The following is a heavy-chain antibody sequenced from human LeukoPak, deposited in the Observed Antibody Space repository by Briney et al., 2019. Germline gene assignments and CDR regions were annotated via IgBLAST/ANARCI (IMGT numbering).Heavy chain of an antibody. CDR2: INPHSAYT. D-gene: IGHD3-22*01. CDR1: GYTFSDHY. CDR3: ARLRYYDNNFDY. V-gene: IGHV1-2*02. J-gene: IGHJ4*02. Sequence: ASVKVSCKASGYTFSDHYIHWVRQIPGQGLVWMGWINPHSAYTSSARRFQGRVTMTRDTSINTVYVEMSNLTSDDTAVYFCARLRYYDNNFDYWGQGTLLTVTS.